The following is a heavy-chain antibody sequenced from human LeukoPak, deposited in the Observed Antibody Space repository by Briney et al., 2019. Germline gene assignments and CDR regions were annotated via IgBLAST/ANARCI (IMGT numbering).Heavy chain of an antibody. J-gene: IGHJ4*02. D-gene: IGHD3-22*01. CDR3: ARDSDSSCYYYQYDY. Sequence: PSETLSLTCTVSGGSISSYYWSWIPQPPGKGLEWIGYIYYSGSTNYNPSLKSRVTISVDTSKNQFSLKLSSVTAADTAVYYCARDSDSSCYYYQYDYWGQGTLVTVSS. CDR1: GGSISSYY. V-gene: IGHV4-59*01. CDR2: IYYSGST.